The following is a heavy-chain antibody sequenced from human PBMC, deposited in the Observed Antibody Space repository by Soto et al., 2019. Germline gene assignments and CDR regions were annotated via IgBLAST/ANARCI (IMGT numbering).Heavy chain of an antibody. CDR3: ARGRPVPY. V-gene: IGHV3-7*01. Sequence: EVQLVESGRGLVQPGGSLRLSCAASGFTFSSYWMSWVRQAPGKGLEWVANVNQDGGEKFYVGSVKGRFTISRDNAMNSLYLQMNSLRAEDTADYYRARGRPVPYWGQVTLATVSS. CDR1: GFTFSSYW. CDR2: VNQDGGEK. D-gene: IGHD3-10*01. J-gene: IGHJ4*02.